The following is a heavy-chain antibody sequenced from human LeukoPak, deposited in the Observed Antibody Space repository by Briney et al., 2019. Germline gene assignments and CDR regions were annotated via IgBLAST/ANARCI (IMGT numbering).Heavy chain of an antibody. Sequence: PSETLSLTCSVSGGSISSYYWSWIRQPAGKGLEWIGRLYTSGSTNYNPSLKSRVTMSVDTSKNQFSLKLSSVTAADTAMYFCARDRGSSWQPAYFDSWGQGTLVTVSS. V-gene: IGHV4-4*07. CDR3: ARDRGSSWQPAYFDS. D-gene: IGHD6-13*01. CDR1: GGSISSYY. J-gene: IGHJ4*02. CDR2: LYTSGST.